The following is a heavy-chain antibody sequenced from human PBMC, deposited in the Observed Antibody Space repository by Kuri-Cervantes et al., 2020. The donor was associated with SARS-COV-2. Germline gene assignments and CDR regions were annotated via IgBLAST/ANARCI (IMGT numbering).Heavy chain of an antibody. CDR1: GFTFSSYG. J-gene: IGHJ4*02. Sequence: GGSLRLSCAASGFTFSSYGMHGVRQAPGKGLEWVAVISYDGSNKYYADSVKGRFTISRDNSKNTLYLQMNSLRAEDTAVYYCAKDNVVADGYNSLEGAFDYWGQGTLVTVSS. D-gene: IGHD5-24*01. CDR3: AKDNVVADGYNSLEGAFDY. V-gene: IGHV3-30*18. CDR2: ISYDGSNK.